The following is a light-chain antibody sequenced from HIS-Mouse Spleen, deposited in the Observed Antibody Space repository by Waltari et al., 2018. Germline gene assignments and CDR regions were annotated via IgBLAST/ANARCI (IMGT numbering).Light chain of an antibody. CDR1: SSDVGGYNY. CDR2: EVS. V-gene: IGLV2-8*01. Sequence: QSALTQPPSASGSPGQSVTISCTGTSSDVGGYNYGSLYQQHPGTAPQLMIYEVSKRPSGVPERFSGSKSGHTASLTVAGLQAEDEADYYCSSYAGSNNSLYVFGTGTKVTVL. CDR3: SSYAGSNNSLYV. J-gene: IGLJ1*01.